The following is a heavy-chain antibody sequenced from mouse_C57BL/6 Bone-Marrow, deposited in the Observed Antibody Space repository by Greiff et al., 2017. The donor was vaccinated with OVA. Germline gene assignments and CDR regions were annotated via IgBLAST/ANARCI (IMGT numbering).Heavy chain of an antibody. D-gene: IGHD4-1*01. Sequence: EVQLQQSGPGLVKPSQSLSLTCSVTGYSITSGYYWTWIRQFPGNKLEWMGSISYDGSNNYNPSLKNRISITRDTSKNQVFLKLKSVTPEDTATYYCAREGDRTGRFDYWGQGTTLTGSS. CDR1: GYSITSGYY. J-gene: IGHJ2*01. CDR2: ISYDGSN. CDR3: AREGDRTGRFDY. V-gene: IGHV3-6*01.